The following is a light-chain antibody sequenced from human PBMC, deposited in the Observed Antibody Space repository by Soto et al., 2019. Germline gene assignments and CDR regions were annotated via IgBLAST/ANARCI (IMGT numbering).Light chain of an antibody. J-gene: IGKJ1*01. CDR2: GAS. CDR1: ESVSSN. V-gene: IGKV3-15*01. CDR3: QQYDSWT. Sequence: EIVMTQSPATLSVSPGERATLSCRASESVSSNLAWYQQKPGQAPWLLISGASPRATGIPARFSGSGSGTDFTLTISRLESEDFAVYYCQQYDSWTFGQGTKVDIK.